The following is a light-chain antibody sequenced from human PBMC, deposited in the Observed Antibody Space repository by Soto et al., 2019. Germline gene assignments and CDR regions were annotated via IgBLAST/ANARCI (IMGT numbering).Light chain of an antibody. J-gene: IGKJ5*01. CDR1: QTISSGF. V-gene: IGKV3-20*01. CDR2: DAS. Sequence: IVLTQSTSILYCSPWYRATLSCMASQTISSGFLAWYQQKVGQAPRLLIYDASNRATGVPDRFSGSGSGTDFSLTISRLEPEDFAVYHCQQYSSSPRTFGQGRRLEVK. CDR3: QQYSSSPRT.